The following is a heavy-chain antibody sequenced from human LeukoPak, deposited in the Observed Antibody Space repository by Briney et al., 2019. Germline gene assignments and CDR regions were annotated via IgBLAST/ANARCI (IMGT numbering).Heavy chain of an antibody. CDR2: INTNTGSP. D-gene: IGHD2-15*01. Sequence: ASVKVSCKASGYTFTSYAINWVRQAPGQGLEWMGWINTNTGSPTYAQDFTGRFVFSLDTSVSTTYLQISSLKAEDAAVYYCGKKGVVGAFDIWGQGTMVTVSS. CDR3: GKKGVVGAFDI. CDR1: GYTFTSYA. J-gene: IGHJ3*02. V-gene: IGHV7-4-1*02.